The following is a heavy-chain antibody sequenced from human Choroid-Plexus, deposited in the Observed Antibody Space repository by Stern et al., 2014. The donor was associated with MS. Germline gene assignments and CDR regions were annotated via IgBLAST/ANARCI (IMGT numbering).Heavy chain of an antibody. CDR3: AREGPGHSGSYYDAFDT. J-gene: IGHJ3*02. Sequence: VQLVESGGGLVKPGGSLRLSCAASGFTFSDYYMSWIRQAPGKGLEWVSYISSSGITRYYADSVKGRFTVSRDSAKNSLYLQMSSLRAEDTAVYYCAREGPGHSGSYYDAFDTWGQGTMVTVSS. CDR2: ISSSGITR. D-gene: IGHD1-26*01. CDR1: GFTFSDYY. V-gene: IGHV3-11*01.